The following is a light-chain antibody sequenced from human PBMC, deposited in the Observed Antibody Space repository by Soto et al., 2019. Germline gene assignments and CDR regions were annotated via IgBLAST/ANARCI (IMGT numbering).Light chain of an antibody. V-gene: IGLV8-61*01. CDR3: VLYMGNGISV. Sequence: QTVVTQEPSFSVSPGGTVTLTCGLSSGSVSINYFPSWYQQTPGQAPRTLIYRTNTRSSGVPDRYSGSILGNKAALTITGAQADDESDYYCVLYMGNGISVFGGGTKLTVL. CDR1: SGSVSINYF. J-gene: IGLJ3*02. CDR2: RTN.